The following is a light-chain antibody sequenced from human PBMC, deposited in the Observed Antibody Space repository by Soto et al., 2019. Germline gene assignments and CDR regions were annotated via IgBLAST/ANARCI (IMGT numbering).Light chain of an antibody. CDR2: EVS. V-gene: IGLV2-23*02. CDR1: SSDVGSYNL. Sequence: QSVLTQPASVSGSPGQSITISCTGTSSDVGSYNLVSWYQQHPGKAPKLMIYEVSKRPSGVSNRFSGSKSGNTASLTISGLLAEDEADYYCCSYAGSSTFLVFGGGTKVTVL. J-gene: IGLJ2*01. CDR3: CSYAGSSTFLV.